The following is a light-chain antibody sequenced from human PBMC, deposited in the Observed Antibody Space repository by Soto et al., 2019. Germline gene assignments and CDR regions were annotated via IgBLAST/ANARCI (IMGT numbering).Light chain of an antibody. V-gene: IGLV6-57*02. CDR1: SGSIVSNY. CDR2: EDN. CDR3: QSFDGTTLV. J-gene: IGLJ3*02. Sequence: NFMLTQPRSVSESPGKTVIISCTGSSGSIVSNYVQWYQQRPGSAPTTVIYEDNQRLFGVPDRCSGSIDSTSNSASLTISELKPEDEADYYCQSFDGTTLVFGGGTKLTVL.